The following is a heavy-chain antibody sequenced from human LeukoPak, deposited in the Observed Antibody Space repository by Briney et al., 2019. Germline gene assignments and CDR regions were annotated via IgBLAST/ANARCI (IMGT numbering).Heavy chain of an antibody. V-gene: IGHV1-2*02. D-gene: IGHD3-3*01. CDR3: AAGRDLQIFAALDF. Sequence: ASVKVSCKASGYTFTGYYMHWVRQAPGQGLEWMGWINPNSGGTNYAQKFQERLILTRDMATRTVYMELSSLSSEDTAVYYCAAGRDLQIFAALDFWGQGTMVTVSS. CDR1: GYTFTGYY. J-gene: IGHJ3*01. CDR2: INPNSGGT.